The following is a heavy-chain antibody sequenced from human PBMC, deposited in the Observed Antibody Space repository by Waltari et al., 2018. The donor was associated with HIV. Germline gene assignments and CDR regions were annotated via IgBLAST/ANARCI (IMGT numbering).Heavy chain of an antibody. D-gene: IGHD3-9*01. CDR2: IYYSGRS. CDR3: ARHYAWFDILTGSPPTYYFDS. CDR1: GDSLNSRPSY. Sequence: KLQQSGPRLVKPSETLSLTCSVSGDSLNSRPSYWGWIRPPPGQGLEYLGIIYYSGRSSYNPSLNSRLTLSADTSTNQFSLRLSSVTATDTGVYYCARHYAWFDILTGSPPTYYFDSWGPGTLVTVSS. J-gene: IGHJ4*02. V-gene: IGHV4-39*01.